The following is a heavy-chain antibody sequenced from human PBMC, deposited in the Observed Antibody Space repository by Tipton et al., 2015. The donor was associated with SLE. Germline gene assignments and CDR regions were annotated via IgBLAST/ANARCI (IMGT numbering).Heavy chain of an antibody. Sequence: TLSLTCTISGVSISSYYWTWIRQSPGKGLEWIGYVYVSGSTNYNPSLKSRVTISVDTSKNQFSLSLTSVTAADTAVYYCAREDGAGTDRGHFAKWGQGTLVTVSS. CDR1: GVSISSYY. J-gene: IGHJ4*02. CDR2: VYVSGST. D-gene: IGHD2-8*02. V-gene: IGHV4-59*01. CDR3: AREDGAGTDRGHFAK.